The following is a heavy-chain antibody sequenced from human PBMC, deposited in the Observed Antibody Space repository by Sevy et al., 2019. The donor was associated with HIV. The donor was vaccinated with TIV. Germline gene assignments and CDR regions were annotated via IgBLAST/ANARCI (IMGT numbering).Heavy chain of an antibody. CDR3: ARVPERAIFGVVIRCFDY. Sequence: GGSLRLSCAAXGFTFSSYWMSWVRQAPGKGLEWVANIKQDGSEKYYVDSVKGRFTISRDNAKNSLYLQMNSLRAEDTAVYYXARVPERAIFGVVIRCFDYWGQGTLVTVSS. V-gene: IGHV3-7*01. CDR2: IKQDGSEK. J-gene: IGHJ4*02. D-gene: IGHD3-3*01. CDR1: GFTFSSYW.